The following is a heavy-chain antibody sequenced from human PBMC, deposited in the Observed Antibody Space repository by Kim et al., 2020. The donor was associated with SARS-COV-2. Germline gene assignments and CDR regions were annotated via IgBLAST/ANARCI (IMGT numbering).Heavy chain of an antibody. Sequence: ASVKVSCKVSGYTLTELSMHWVRQAPGKGLEWMGGFDPEDGETIYAQKFQGRVTMTEDTSTDTAYMELSSLRSEDTAVYYCATRYLYGDYVPGDYWGQGTLVTVSS. CDR1: GYTLTELS. D-gene: IGHD4-17*01. CDR3: ATRYLYGDYVPGDY. V-gene: IGHV1-24*01. J-gene: IGHJ4*02. CDR2: FDPEDGET.